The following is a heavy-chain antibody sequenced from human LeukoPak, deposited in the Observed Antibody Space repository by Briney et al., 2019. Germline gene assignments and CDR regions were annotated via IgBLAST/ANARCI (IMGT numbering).Heavy chain of an antibody. CDR3: ASAYYGSGSYVDY. D-gene: IGHD3-10*01. V-gene: IGHV4-38-2*02. Sequence: PSETLSLTCTVSGYSISSGYYWGWIRPPPGKGLEWIGSIYHSGSTYYNPSLKSRVTISVDTSKNQFSLKLSSVTAADTAVYYCASAYYGSGSYVDYWGQGTLVTVSS. CDR1: GYSISSGYY. CDR2: IYHSGST. J-gene: IGHJ4*02.